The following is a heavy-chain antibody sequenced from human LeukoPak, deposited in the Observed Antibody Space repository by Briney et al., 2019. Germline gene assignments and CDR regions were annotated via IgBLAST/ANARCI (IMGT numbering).Heavy chain of an antibody. CDR2: IANGGKDK. Sequence: GGSLRLSCAACGFTFSRYGLHWVRPAAGRGLEGVTGIANGGKDKKYAGSVKGRLIISRDNSKSSLYLQMSSLRAEDTGVYYCAKDQQVAAAAYYFDSWSQGTLVTVSS. D-gene: IGHD6-13*01. J-gene: IGHJ4*02. CDR3: AKDQQVAAAAYYFDS. V-gene: IGHV3-30*18. CDR1: GFTFSRYG.